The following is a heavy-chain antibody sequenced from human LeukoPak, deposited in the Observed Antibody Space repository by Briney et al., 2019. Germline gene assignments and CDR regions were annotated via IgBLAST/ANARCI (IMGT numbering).Heavy chain of an antibody. D-gene: IGHD6-19*01. Sequence: GESLQISCKGSGYSFTSYWIGWVRQMPGKGLEWMGIIYPGDSDTRYSPSFQGQVTISADKSISTAYLQWSSLKASDTAMYYCARHSPILAVAGTEFDYWAREPWSPSPQ. CDR3: ARHSPILAVAGTEFDY. CDR1: GYSFTSYW. J-gene: IGHJ4*02. V-gene: IGHV5-51*01. CDR2: IYPGDSDT.